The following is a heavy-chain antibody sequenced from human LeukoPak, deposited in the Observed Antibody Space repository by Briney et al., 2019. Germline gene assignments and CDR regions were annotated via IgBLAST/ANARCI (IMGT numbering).Heavy chain of an antibody. CDR3: AKAPYCSGGSCYPEVY. D-gene: IGHD2-15*01. V-gene: IGHV3-53*01. CDR2: IYFSGST. J-gene: IGHJ4*02. CDR1: GFNVSSDY. Sequence: GGSLRLSCAASGFNVSSDYMSWVRQAPGKGLEWVSVIYFSGSTYYADSVKGRFTISRDNSKNTLYLQLKSLRVEDTAVYYCAKAPYCSGGSCYPEVYWGQGTLVTVSS.